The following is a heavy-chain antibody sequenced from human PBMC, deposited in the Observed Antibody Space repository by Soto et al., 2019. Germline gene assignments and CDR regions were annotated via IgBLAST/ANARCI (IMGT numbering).Heavy chain of an antibody. CDR2: ITGSGGST. V-gene: IGHV3-23*01. CDR1: GFPFSRYA. CDR3: VKGSYDFWSGYFDP. Sequence: GWSLTLSCAASGFPFSRYAMTWVRQAPGKGLEYVSSITGSGGSTYYADSVRGRFTISRDNSKNTLFVQMNSLRAEDTAVYYCVKGSYDFWSGYFDPWGQGTLVTFSS. D-gene: IGHD3-3*01. J-gene: IGHJ5*02.